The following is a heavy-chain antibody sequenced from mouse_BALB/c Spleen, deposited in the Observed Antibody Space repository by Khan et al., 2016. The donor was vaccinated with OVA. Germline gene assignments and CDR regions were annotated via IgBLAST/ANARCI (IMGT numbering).Heavy chain of an antibody. D-gene: IGHD2-10*01. CDR2: IWSDGST. V-gene: IGHV2-6-1*01. Sequence: QVQLKESGPGLVAPSQSLSITCTISGFSLTNYGIHWVRQPPGKGLEWLVVIWSDGSTTYNSALKSRLTITKDNSKSQVFLKMNSLQTDDTAIYFCARQPYYHYNGMDYWGQGTSGTVSS. CDR1: GFSLTNYG. J-gene: IGHJ4*01. CDR3: ARQPYYHYNGMDY.